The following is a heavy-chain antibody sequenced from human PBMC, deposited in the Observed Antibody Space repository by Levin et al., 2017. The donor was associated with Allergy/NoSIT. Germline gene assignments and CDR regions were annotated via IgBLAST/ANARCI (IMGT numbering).Heavy chain of an antibody. CDR3: ARGCRGGRWLQSSRDFDY. V-gene: IGHV3-48*03. Sequence: GGSLRLSCAASGFTFSSYEMNWVRQAPGKGLEWVSYISSSGSTIYYADSVKGRFTISRDNAKNSLYLQMNSLRAEDTAVYYCARGCRGGRWLQSSRDFDYWGQGTLVTVSS. CDR2: ISSSGSTI. J-gene: IGHJ4*02. CDR1: GFTFSSYE. D-gene: IGHD5-24*01.